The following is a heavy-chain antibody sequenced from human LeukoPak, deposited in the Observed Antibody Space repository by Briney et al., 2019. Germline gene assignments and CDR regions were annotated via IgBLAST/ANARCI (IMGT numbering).Heavy chain of an antibody. Sequence: GGSLRLSCAASGFIFSSSWMSWVRQAPGKGLEWVANIKQDGSQKHYVDSVKGRFTISRDNAKNSLYLQMNSLRAEDTAVYYCAELGITMIGGVWGKGTTVTISS. CDR1: GFIFSSSW. J-gene: IGHJ6*04. V-gene: IGHV3-7*01. D-gene: IGHD3-10*02. CDR2: IKQDGSQK. CDR3: AELGITMIGGV.